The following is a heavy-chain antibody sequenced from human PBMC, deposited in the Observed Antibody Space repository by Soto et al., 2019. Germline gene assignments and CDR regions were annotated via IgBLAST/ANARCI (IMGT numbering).Heavy chain of an antibody. Sequence: SETLSLTCTVSGGSISSGGYYWSWIRQHPGKGLEWIGYIYYSGSTYYNPSLKSRVTISVDTSKNQFSLKLSSVTAADTAVYYCARRQHDYTTYDAFDIWGQGTMVTVSS. D-gene: IGHD4-4*01. CDR3: ARRQHDYTTYDAFDI. V-gene: IGHV4-31*03. J-gene: IGHJ3*02. CDR2: IYYSGST. CDR1: GGSISSGGYY.